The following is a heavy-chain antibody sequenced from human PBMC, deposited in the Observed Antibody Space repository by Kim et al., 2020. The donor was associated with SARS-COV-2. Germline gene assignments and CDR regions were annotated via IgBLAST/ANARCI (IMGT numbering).Heavy chain of an antibody. D-gene: IGHD5-18*01. CDR1: GGSISSYY. J-gene: IGHJ4*02. V-gene: IGHV4-59*08. CDR2: IYYSGST. Sequence: SETLSLTCTVSGGSISSYYWSWIRQPPGKGLEWIGYIYYSGSTNYNPSLKSRVTISVDTSKNQFSLKLSSVTAADTAVYYCARFGPRASPDSYGPLYFDYWGQGTLVTVSS. CDR3: ARFGPRASPDSYGPLYFDY.